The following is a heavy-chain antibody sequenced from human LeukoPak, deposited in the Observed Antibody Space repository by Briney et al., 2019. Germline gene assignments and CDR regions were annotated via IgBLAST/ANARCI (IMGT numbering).Heavy chain of an antibody. V-gene: IGHV4-59*01. CDR2: ISYSGST. D-gene: IGHD3-22*01. CDR1: GGSISSYY. CDR3: ARDQSYYDSSGCRGDYFDY. Sequence: PSETLSLTCTVSGGSISSYYWSWIRQPPGKGLEWIGYISYSGSTNYNPSLKSRVTVSVDTSKNQFSLKLSSVTAADTAVYYCARDQSYYDSSGCRGDYFDYWGQGTLVPVSS. J-gene: IGHJ4*02.